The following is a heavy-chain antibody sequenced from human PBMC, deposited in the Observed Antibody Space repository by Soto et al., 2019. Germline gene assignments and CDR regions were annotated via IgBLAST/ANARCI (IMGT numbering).Heavy chain of an antibody. CDR3: TTDYGDYWPLGYFQH. CDR1: GFTFTNAW. CDR2: IKSKTDGGTT. J-gene: IGHJ1*01. V-gene: IGHV3-15*07. D-gene: IGHD4-17*01. Sequence: EVQLVESGGGLVKPGGSLRLSCAASGFTFTNAWMTWVRQAPGKGLEWVGRIKSKTDGGTTDYATPVKGRFTISRDDSKNTLYVQMKSLKTEDTAVYYCTTDYGDYWPLGYFQHWGQGTLVTVSS.